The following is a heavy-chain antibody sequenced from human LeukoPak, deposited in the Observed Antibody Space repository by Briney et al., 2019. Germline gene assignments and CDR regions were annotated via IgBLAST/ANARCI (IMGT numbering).Heavy chain of an antibody. Sequence: GGSLRLSCAASGFTFSSYWMHWVRQAPGKGLVWVSRINSDGSSTSYADSVKGRFTISRDNAKNSLYLRMNSLRVEDTAVYYCARDGYCSSGSCHPFDYWGQGTLVTVSS. CDR2: INSDGSST. V-gene: IGHV3-74*01. CDR1: GFTFSSYW. CDR3: ARDGYCSSGSCHPFDY. D-gene: IGHD2-15*01. J-gene: IGHJ4*02.